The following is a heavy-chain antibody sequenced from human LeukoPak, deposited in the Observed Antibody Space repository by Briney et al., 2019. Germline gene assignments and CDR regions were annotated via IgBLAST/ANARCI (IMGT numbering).Heavy chain of an antibody. CDR3: ARDAGGRTQREGWFDP. CDR2: ISSGGMWI. D-gene: IGHD1-26*01. Sequence: PGGSLRLSCAASGFTFSSSAMSWVRQAPGKGLEWLSSISSGGMWIYYADSLKGRFTISRDNAKNSLYLQMKSLRVEDTGVYYCARDAGGRTQREGWFDPWGQGTLVTVSS. J-gene: IGHJ5*02. V-gene: IGHV3-21*01. CDR1: GFTFSSSA.